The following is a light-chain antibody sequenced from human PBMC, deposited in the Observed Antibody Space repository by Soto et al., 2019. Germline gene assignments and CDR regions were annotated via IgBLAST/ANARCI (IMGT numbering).Light chain of an antibody. J-gene: IGKJ1*01. V-gene: IGKV3-15*01. CDR1: QSVSSH. Sequence: EIRMTQSPAILSVSPGESATLSCRASQSVSSHVVWYQQKPGQAPRLLISDSSTGATGIPARFSGSGSGTEFTLTISSLQSDDSAIYDCQQFGDWPSFGLGTKVDIK. CDR3: QQFGDWPS. CDR2: DSS.